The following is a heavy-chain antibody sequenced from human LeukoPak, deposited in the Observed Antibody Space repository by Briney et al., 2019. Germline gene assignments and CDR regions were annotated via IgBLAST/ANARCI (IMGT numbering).Heavy chain of an antibody. V-gene: IGHV4-38-2*02. D-gene: IGHD6-13*01. CDR2: IYHSGST. CDR1: GYSISSGYY. J-gene: IGHJ3*02. CDR3: ARDRAEDGDAFDI. Sequence: SETLSLTCTVSGYSISSGYYWGWIRQPPGKGLEWIGSIYHSGSTYYNPSLKSRVTISVDTSKNQLSLKLSSVTAADTAVYYCARDRAEDGDAFDIWGQGTMVTVSS.